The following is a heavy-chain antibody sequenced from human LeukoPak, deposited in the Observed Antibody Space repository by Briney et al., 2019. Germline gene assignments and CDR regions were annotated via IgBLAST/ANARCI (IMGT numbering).Heavy chain of an antibody. CDR1: GFTVSSIY. V-gene: IGHV3-53*01. CDR3: ARASLWSFDY. D-gene: IGHD3-10*01. J-gene: IGHJ4*02. Sequence: GGSLRLSCAASGFTVSSIYMSWVRQAPGKGLEWVSVIYSGGSTYYADSVKGRFTISRDNSKNTLYLQMNSLRAEDTAVYYCARASLWSFDYWGQGTLVTVSS. CDR2: IYSGGST.